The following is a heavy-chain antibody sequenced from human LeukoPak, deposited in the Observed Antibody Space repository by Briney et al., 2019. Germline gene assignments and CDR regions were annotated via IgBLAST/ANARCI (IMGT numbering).Heavy chain of an antibody. J-gene: IGHJ5*02. CDR3: ARGGRGVISYWFDP. CDR2: ISYSGST. CDR1: GGSITSYY. D-gene: IGHD3-10*01. Sequence: SETLSLTCTVSGGSITSYYWSLLRQPPGKGLEWIGYISYSGSTNYNPSLRSRVTISVDTSKNQFSLKLSSVTVADTAVYYCARGGRGVISYWFDPWGQGTLVTVSS. V-gene: IGHV4-59*01.